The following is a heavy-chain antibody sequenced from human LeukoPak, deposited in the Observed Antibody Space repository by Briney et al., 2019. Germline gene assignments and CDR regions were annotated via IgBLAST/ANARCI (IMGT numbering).Heavy chain of an antibody. CDR3: ASSSRTQWVDV. V-gene: IGHV4-4*07. Sequence: SETLSLTCTVSGGSISSYYWSWIRQPAGKGLEWIGRIYTSGSTNYNPSLKSRVAMSVDTSKNQFSLKLSSVTAADTAVYYCASSSRTQWVDVWGKGTTVTVSS. D-gene: IGHD6-19*01. CDR1: GGSISSYY. J-gene: IGHJ6*04. CDR2: IYTSGST.